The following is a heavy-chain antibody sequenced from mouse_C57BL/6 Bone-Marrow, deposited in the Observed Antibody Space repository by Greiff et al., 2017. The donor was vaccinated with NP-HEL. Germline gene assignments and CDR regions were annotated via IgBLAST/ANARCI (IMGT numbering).Heavy chain of an antibody. CDR3: AREQVLGRYFDY. CDR2: ISSGGSYT. J-gene: IGHJ2*01. V-gene: IGHV5-6*01. Sequence: EVQGVESGGDLVKPGGSLKLSCAASGFTFSSYGMSWVRQTPDKRLEWVATISSGGSYTYYPDSVKGRFTISRDNAKKTLYLQRSSLKSEDTAMYYCAREQVLGRYFDYWGQGTTLTVSS. CDR1: GFTFSSYG. D-gene: IGHD4-1*01.